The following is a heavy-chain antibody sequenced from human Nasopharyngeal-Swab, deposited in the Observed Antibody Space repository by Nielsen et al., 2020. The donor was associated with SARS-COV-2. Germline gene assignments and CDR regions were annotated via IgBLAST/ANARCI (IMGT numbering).Heavy chain of an antibody. CDR3: ARAAFVVVPAAVDY. CDR2: ISSTSNYI. V-gene: IGHV3-21*01. Sequence: GALKLSCAASGFTFSNYTMNLGRPAPGEGLEWVSFISSTSNYIYYADSVKGRFTISRDHAKNSLYLQMNSLRAEDTAVYYCARAAFVVVPAAVDYWGQETVVTVSS. CDR1: GFTFSNYT. J-gene: IGHJ4*02. D-gene: IGHD2-2*01.